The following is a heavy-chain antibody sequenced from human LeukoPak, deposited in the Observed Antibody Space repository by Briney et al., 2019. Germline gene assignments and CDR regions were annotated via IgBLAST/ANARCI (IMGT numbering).Heavy chain of an antibody. Sequence: SETLSLTCTVSGYSISSGYYWGWIRQPPGKGLEWIGSIYHSGSTYYNPSPKSRVTISVDTSKNQFSLKLSSVTAADTAVYYCARDGVVVVVAATGGFDPWGQGTLVTVSS. J-gene: IGHJ5*02. D-gene: IGHD2-15*01. CDR1: GYSISSGYY. CDR3: ARDGVVVVVAATGGFDP. V-gene: IGHV4-38-2*02. CDR2: IYHSGST.